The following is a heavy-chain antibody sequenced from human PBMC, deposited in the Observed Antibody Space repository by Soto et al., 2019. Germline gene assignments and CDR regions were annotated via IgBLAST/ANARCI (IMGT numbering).Heavy chain of an antibody. Sequence: EVQLVESGGGLVQPGGSLRLSWAASGFSFSSYSMNWVRRAPGKGLEGISYISSRSDVIYYADSLKGRFTVSRDNAKNSLYLQMNSLGDEDSAVYYCARPGQGVLFYYAMDVWGQGTTVTVSS. D-gene: IGHD3-10*01. CDR3: ARPGQGVLFYYAMDV. CDR1: GFSFSSYS. CDR2: ISSRSDVI. V-gene: IGHV3-48*02. J-gene: IGHJ6*02.